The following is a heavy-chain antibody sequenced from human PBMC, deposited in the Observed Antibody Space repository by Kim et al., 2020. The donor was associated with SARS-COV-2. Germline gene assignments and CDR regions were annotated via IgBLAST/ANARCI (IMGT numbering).Heavy chain of an antibody. CDR3: ARDIVVVPAAIIFDY. V-gene: IGHV1-3*01. J-gene: IGHJ4*02. Sequence: ASVKVSCKASGYTFTSYAKHWVRQAPGQRLEWMGWINAGNGNTKYSQKFQGRVTITRDTSASTAYMELSSLRSEDTAVYYCARDIVVVPAAIIFDYWGQGTLDPVS. CDR2: INAGNGNT. D-gene: IGHD2-2*01. CDR1: GYTFTSYA.